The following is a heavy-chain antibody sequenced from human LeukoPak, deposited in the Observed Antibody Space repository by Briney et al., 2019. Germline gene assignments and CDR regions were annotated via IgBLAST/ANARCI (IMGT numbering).Heavy chain of an antibody. CDR2: ISNNGSNT. V-gene: IGHV3-30*18. CDR3: VKGRRGSSYVHYFDS. CDR1: GLIFETYG. D-gene: IGHD5-18*01. Sequence: GRSLRLSCAVSGLIFETYGMHWVRQAPGKGLEWVGVISNNGSNTYYGDSVKGRFTISRDNSNNTLSLQMNGLTTEDTGVYFCVKGRRGSSYVHYFDSWGQGTLVTVPS. J-gene: IGHJ4*02.